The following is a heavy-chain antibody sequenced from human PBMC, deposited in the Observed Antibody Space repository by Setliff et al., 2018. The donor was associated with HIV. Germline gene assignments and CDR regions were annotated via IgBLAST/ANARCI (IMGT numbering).Heavy chain of an antibody. CDR1: GYSISNGFY. V-gene: IGHV4-38-2*02. D-gene: IGHD6-19*01. J-gene: IGHJ4*02. CDR2: IDHSGKT. Sequence: SETLSLTCTVSGYSISNGFYWGWVRQPPGKGPEWIGSIDHSGKTFYKSSLKSRVTISVDTSKNQFSLKLSSVTAADTAVYYCARRRSSGWYHYFDYWGQGTLVTVSS. CDR3: ARRRSSGWYHYFDY.